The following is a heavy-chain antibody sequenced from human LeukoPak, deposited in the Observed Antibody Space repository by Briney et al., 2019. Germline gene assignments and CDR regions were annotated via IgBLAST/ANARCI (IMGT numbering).Heavy chain of an antibody. J-gene: IGHJ4*02. CDR1: GYSFTSYR. D-gene: IGHD3-16*01. CDR2: IYPGDSDT. Sequence: GESLKISCKGSGYSFTSYRIGWVRQMPGKGLEWMGIIYPGDSDTRYGPSFQGQVTISADKSISTAYLQWSSLKASDTAMYYCATWGGDRGYYFDYWGQGTLVTVSS. V-gene: IGHV5-51*01. CDR3: ATWGGDRGYYFDY.